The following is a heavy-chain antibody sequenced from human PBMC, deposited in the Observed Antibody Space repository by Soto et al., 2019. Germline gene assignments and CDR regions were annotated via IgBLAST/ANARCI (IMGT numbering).Heavy chain of an antibody. CDR3: ARIGGNSADYYYYGMDV. Sequence: PGESLKISCKGSGYSFTSYWIGWVRQMPGKGLEWMGIIYPGDSDTRYSPSFQGQVTISADKSIGTAYLQWSSLKASDTAMYYCARIGGNSADYYYYGMDVWGQGTTVTVSS. J-gene: IGHJ6*02. CDR1: GYSFTSYW. V-gene: IGHV5-51*01. D-gene: IGHD2-21*02. CDR2: IYPGDSDT.